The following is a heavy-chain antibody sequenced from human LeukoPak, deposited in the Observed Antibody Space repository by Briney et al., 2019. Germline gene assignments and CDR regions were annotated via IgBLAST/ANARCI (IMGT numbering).Heavy chain of an antibody. J-gene: IGHJ3*02. V-gene: IGHV1-46*01. CDR3: ATTTVPPGAFDI. D-gene: IGHD1-1*01. Sequence: ASVKVSCKASGYTFTCYYMHWVRQAPGQGLEWMGIINPSGGSTSYAQKFQGRVTMTTDTSTSTAYMELRSLRSDDTAVYYCATTTVPPGAFDIWGQGTMVTVSS. CDR2: INPSGGST. CDR1: GYTFTCYY.